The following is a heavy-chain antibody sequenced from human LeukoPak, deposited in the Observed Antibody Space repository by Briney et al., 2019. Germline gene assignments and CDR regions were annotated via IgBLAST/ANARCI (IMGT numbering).Heavy chain of an antibody. CDR3: AKDTHGDYPDN. Sequence: GGSLRLSCAASGFTFSNYGIHWVRQAPGKGLEWVAVISFDGNNNYYADSVKGRFTISRDNSKNTLYLQMNSLRAEDTAVYYCAKDTHGDYPDNWGQGTLVTVSS. CDR2: ISFDGNNN. CDR1: GFTFSNYG. D-gene: IGHD4-17*01. V-gene: IGHV3-30*18. J-gene: IGHJ4*02.